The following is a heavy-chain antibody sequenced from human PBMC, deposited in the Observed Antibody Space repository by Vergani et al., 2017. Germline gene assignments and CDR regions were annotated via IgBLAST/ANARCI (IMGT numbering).Heavy chain of an antibody. J-gene: IGHJ5*02. Sequence: QVQLQESGPGLVKPSETLSLTCTVSGGSISSYYWSWIRQPPGKGLEWIGYIYYSGSTNYNPSLKSRVTISVDTSKNQFSLKLSSVTAADTAVDYCARDRRCSGGSCYPSSWFDPWGQGTLVTVSS. CDR3: ARDRRCSGGSCYPSSWFDP. V-gene: IGHV4-59*01. D-gene: IGHD2-15*01. CDR2: IYYSGST. CDR1: GGSISSYY.